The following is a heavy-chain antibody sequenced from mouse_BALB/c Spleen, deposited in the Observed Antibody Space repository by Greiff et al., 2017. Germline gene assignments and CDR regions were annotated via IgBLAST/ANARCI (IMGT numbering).Heavy chain of an antibody. Sequence: QVQLQQSGAELVRPGTSVKVSCKASGYAFTNYLIEWVKQRPGQGLEWIGVINPGSGGTNYNEKFKGKATLTADKSSSTAYMQLSSLTSDDSAVYVCARRWDGFDYWGQGTTRTVSS. CDR3: ARRWDGFDY. J-gene: IGHJ2*01. V-gene: IGHV1-54*01. D-gene: IGHD4-1*01. CDR1: GYAFTNYL. CDR2: INPGSGGT.